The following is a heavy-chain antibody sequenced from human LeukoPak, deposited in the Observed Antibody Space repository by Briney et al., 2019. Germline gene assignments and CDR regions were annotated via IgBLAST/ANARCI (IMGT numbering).Heavy chain of an antibody. CDR1: GFTFSSYS. J-gene: IGHJ3*02. Sequence: GGSLRLSCAASGFTFSSYSMNWVRQAPGKGLGWVSSISSSSSYIYYADSVKGRFTISRDNAKNSLYLQMNSLRAEDTAVYYCAREVDTAGLPSDAFDIWGQGTMVTVSS. CDR3: AREVDTAGLPSDAFDI. V-gene: IGHV3-21*01. CDR2: ISSSSSYI. D-gene: IGHD5-18*01.